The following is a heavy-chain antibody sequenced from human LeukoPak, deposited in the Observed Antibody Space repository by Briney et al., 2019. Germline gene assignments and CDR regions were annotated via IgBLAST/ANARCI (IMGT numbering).Heavy chain of an antibody. J-gene: IGHJ6*03. D-gene: IGHD5-12*01. Sequence: ASVKVSCKASGYTFTSYAMHWVRQAPGQRLEWMGWINAGNGNTKYSQEFQGRVTITRDTSASTAYMELSSLRSEDMAVYYCASGAPIKYYYYYYMDVWGKGTTVTVSS. V-gene: IGHV1-3*03. CDR3: ASGAPIKYYYYYYMDV. CDR2: INAGNGNT. CDR1: GYTFTSYA.